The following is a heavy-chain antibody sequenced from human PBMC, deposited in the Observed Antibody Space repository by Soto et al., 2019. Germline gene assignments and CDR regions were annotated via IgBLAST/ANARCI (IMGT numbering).Heavy chain of an antibody. J-gene: IGHJ6*02. CDR1: GYTFTSYG. D-gene: IGHD1-20*01. V-gene: IGHV1-18*01. Sequence: QVQLVQSGAEVKKPGASVKVSCKASGYTFTSYGISWVRQAPGQGLEWMGWISAYNGNTNYAQKLQGRVTMTTDTSTSTAYMELWSLRSDDTAVYYCARDSPQRPITGTPTGGVWGQGTTVTVSS. CDR2: ISAYNGNT. CDR3: ARDSPQRPITGTPTGGV.